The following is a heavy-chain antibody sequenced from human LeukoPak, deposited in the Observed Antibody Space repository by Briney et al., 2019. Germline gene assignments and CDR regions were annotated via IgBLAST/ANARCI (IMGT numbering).Heavy chain of an antibody. Sequence: KSSETLSLTCTVSGGSISTNGYYWAWIRQPPGQGLEWIGSVSSDGGTSHTSLKSRVTMALDTSNNQFSLRLTSVTAADTAVYYCVRETSGSSRTEYWGQGTLVTVSP. CDR1: GGSISTNGYY. D-gene: IGHD6-13*01. V-gene: IGHV4-39*07. CDR3: VRETSGSSRTEY. J-gene: IGHJ4*02. CDR2: VSSDGGT.